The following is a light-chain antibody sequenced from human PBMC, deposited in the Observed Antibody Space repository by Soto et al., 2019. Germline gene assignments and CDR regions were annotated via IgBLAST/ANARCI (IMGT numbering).Light chain of an antibody. CDR3: NSYRSTDTVV. V-gene: IGLV2-14*01. Sequence: QSALTQPASVSGSPGQSITISCTGTSNGVGGYNHVSWYQQHPGKAPKLIIYEVSYRPSGVSNRFSGSKSGNTASLTISGLQAEDEADYYCNSYRSTDTVVFSGGTKVTVL. CDR2: EVS. CDR1: SNGVGGYNH. J-gene: IGLJ2*01.